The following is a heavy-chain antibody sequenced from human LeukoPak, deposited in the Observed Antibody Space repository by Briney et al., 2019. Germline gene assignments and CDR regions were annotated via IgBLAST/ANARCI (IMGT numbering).Heavy chain of an antibody. CDR1: GFTFSSYA. V-gene: IGHV3-23*01. CDR3: AKENYGSGSYYNSPLGAFDI. Sequence: GGSLRLSCAASGFTFSSYAMSWVRQAPGKGLEWVSAISGSGGSTYYADSVKGRFTISRDNSKNTLYLQMNSLRAEDTAVYYCAKENYGSGSYYNSPLGAFDIWGQGTMVTASS. D-gene: IGHD3-10*01. J-gene: IGHJ3*02. CDR2: ISGSGGST.